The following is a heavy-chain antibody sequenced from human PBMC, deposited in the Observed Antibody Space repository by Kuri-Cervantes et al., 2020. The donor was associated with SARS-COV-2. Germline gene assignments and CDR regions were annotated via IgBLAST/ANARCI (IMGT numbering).Heavy chain of an antibody. CDR2: IIPILGIA. Sequence: SVKVSCKASGGTFSSYAISWVRQAPGQGLEWMGRIIPILGIANYAQKFQGRVTITADKSTSTAYMELSSLRSEDTAVYYCAREDCSSTSCYTDNRFDPWGQGTLVTVSS. CDR1: GGTFSSYA. J-gene: IGHJ5*02. V-gene: IGHV1-69*04. D-gene: IGHD2-2*02. CDR3: AREDCSSTSCYTDNRFDP.